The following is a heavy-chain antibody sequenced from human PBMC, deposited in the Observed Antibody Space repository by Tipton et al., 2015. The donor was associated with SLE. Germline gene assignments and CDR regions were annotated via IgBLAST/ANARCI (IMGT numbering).Heavy chain of an antibody. CDR2: IYYSGST. CDR3: AREKATRGFDY. J-gene: IGHJ4*02. CDR1: GGSISSHY. Sequence: TLSLTCTVSGGSISSHYWSWIRQPPGKGLEWIGYIYYSGSTNYNPSLKSRVTISVDTSKNQFSLKRSSVTAADTAVYYCAREKATRGFDYWGQGTLVTVSS. V-gene: IGHV4-59*11. D-gene: IGHD2-15*01.